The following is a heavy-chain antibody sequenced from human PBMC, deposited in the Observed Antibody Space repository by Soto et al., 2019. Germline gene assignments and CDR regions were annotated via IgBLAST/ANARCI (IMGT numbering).Heavy chain of an antibody. D-gene: IGHD2-15*01. CDR2: ITTDGSTT. CDR1: GFSFSSYW. Sequence: GGSLRLSCATSGFSFSSYWMHWVRQAPGKGLVWISYITTDGSTTSYNPSLKSRITISLDKSKNHLSLTLISVTAADTAVYYCARHGGKFFDYWGHGTLVPVAS. V-gene: IGHV3-74*01. J-gene: IGHJ4*01. CDR3: ARHGGKFFDY.